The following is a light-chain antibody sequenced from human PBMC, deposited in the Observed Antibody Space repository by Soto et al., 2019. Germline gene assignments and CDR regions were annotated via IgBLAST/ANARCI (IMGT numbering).Light chain of an antibody. CDR3: QQSYSTPRT. J-gene: IGKJ1*01. CDR2: AAS. V-gene: IGKV1-39*01. CDR1: QSISSY. Sequence: DIQMTQSPSSLSASVRDRVTITCRASQSISSYLNWYQQKPEKAPKLLIYAASSLQSGLPSRFSGSGSGTDFTLTVSSLQPEDFATYFCQQSYSTPRTFGQGTKVEVK.